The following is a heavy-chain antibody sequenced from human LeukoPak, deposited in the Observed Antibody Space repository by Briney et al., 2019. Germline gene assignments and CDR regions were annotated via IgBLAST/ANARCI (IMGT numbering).Heavy chain of an antibody. J-gene: IGHJ6*03. CDR2: IRYDGSNK. V-gene: IGHV3-30*02. D-gene: IGHD2-2*02. CDR3: AKDGSTSCYTCDYYYYYMDV. CDR1: GFTFSSYG. Sequence: GGSLRLSCAASGFTFSSYGMHWVRQAPGKGLEWVAFIRYDGSNKYYADSVKGRFTISRDNSKNTLYLQMNSLRAEDTAVYYCAKDGSTSCYTCDYYYYYMDVWGKGTTVTVSS.